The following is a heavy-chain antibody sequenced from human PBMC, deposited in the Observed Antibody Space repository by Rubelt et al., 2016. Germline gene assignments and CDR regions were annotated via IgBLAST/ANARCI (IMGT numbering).Heavy chain of an antibody. D-gene: IGHD6-19*01. V-gene: IGHV3-7*01. CDR1: GFTFSTYG. CDR2: IKQDGSEK. CDR3: ARDRAVAGT. Sequence: EVQPVESGGGLVQPGGSLRLSCAVSGFTFSTYGMHWVRQAPGKGLEWVANIKQDGSEKYYVDSVKGRFTISRDNAKNSLYLQMNSLRAEDTAVYYCARDRAVAGTWGQGTLVTVSS. J-gene: IGHJ4*02.